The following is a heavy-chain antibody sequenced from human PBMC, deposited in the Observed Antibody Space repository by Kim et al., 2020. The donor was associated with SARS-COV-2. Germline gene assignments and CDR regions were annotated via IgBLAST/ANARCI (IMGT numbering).Heavy chain of an antibody. CDR3: ARACHYDSSGYGWFDP. Sequence: SETLSLTCTVSGGSISSGDYYWSWIRQHPGKGLEWIGYIYHSGRTYYNPSLRSRIRMSVDTSKNQFSLKLSSVTAADTAVYYCARACHYDSSGYGWFDPWGQGTLVTVSS. V-gene: IGHV4-31*03. J-gene: IGHJ5*02. CDR1: GGSISSGDYY. CDR2: IYHSGRT. D-gene: IGHD3-22*01.